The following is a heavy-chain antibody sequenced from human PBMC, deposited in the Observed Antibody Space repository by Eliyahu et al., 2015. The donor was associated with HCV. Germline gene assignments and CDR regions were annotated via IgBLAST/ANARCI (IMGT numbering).Heavy chain of an antibody. Sequence: EVQLVESGGGLVQXGGSLXLXCVXSGIPFSTYWLSWVRXTPWKGVGWLANIKPDGSAKXYVDSVKGRFTISRDNAKNSLYLQMDSLGAEDTAVYYCANLAAFGSDFWGQGTLVTVSS. CDR1: GIPFSTYW. D-gene: IGHD6-6*01. CDR2: IKPDGSAK. CDR3: ANLAAFGSDF. J-gene: IGHJ4*02. V-gene: IGHV3-7*01.